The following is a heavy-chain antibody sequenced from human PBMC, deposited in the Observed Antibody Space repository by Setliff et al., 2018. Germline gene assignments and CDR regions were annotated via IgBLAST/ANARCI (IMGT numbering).Heavy chain of an antibody. D-gene: IGHD6-19*01. CDR2: ISGSSNTI. CDR3: ARPYNSDWYSTYGMDV. V-gene: IGHV3-48*01. CDR1: GFTFNNYW. Sequence: HPGGSLRLSCAASGFTFNNYWMHWVRQAPGKGLEWVSYISGSSNTIYYADSVKGRFTISRDNAKNSLYLQMHSLRAEDTAVYYCARPYNSDWYSTYGMDVWGQGTLVTVSS. J-gene: IGHJ4*02.